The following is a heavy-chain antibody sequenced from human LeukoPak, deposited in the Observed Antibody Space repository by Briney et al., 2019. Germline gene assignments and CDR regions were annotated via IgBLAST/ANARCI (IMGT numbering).Heavy chain of an antibody. D-gene: IGHD3-10*01. V-gene: IGHV4-59*01. CDR2: IYYSGST. CDR1: GGSISSYY. CDR3: ARGGYYGSGSYYDYFDY. Sequence: SETLSLTCTVSGGSISSYYWSWIRQPPGKGLEWIGYIYYSGSTNYNPSLKSRVTISVDTSKNQFSLKLSSVTAADTAVYYCARGGYYGSGSYYDYFDYWGQGTLVTVSP. J-gene: IGHJ4*02.